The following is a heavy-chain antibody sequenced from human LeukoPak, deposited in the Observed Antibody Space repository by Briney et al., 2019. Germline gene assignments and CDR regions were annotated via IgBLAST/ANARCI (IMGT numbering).Heavy chain of an antibody. J-gene: IGHJ4*02. D-gene: IGHD3-10*01. V-gene: IGHV3-30-3*01. CDR1: GFTFSSYA. Sequence: GGSLRLSCAASGFTFSSYAMHWVRQAPGKGLEWVAVISYDGSNKYYADSVKGRFTIPRDNSKNTLYLQMNSLRAEDTAVYYCATPPPVRGVTFDYWGQGTLVTVSS. CDR3: ATPPPVRGVTFDY. CDR2: ISYDGSNK.